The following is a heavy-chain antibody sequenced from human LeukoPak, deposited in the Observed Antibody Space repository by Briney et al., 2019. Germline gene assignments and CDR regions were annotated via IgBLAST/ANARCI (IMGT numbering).Heavy chain of an antibody. CDR1: GFTFSDYY. D-gene: IGHD6-25*01. J-gene: IGHJ2*01. CDR2: ISTSSIYI. CDR3: AKDLSGYGPYWYFDL. Sequence: GGSLRLSCAASGFTFSDYYMSWIRQAPGKGLEWISFISTSSIYIYYADSVKGRFTISRDNSKNTLYLQMNNLRAEDSAVYYCAKDLSGYGPYWYFDLWGRGTLVTVSS. V-gene: IGHV3-11*05.